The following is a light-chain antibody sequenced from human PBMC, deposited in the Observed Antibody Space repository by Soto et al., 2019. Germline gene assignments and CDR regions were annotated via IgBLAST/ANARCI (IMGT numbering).Light chain of an antibody. CDR3: TSYAGTYSFFYV. CDR2: EVS. CDR1: SSDVGAYNY. J-gene: IGLJ1*01. Sequence: LTQPSSASGSPGQSVTISCTGTSSDVGAYNYVSWYQQLPGKAPKLIIYEVSKRPSGVPDRFSGSKSGNTASLTVSGLQAEDEADYYCTSYAGTYSFFYVFGTGTKVNVL. V-gene: IGLV2-8*01.